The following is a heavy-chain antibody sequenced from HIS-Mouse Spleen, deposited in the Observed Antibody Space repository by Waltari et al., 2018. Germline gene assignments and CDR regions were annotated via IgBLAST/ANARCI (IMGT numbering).Heavy chain of an antibody. CDR2: ISYDGSNK. J-gene: IGHJ4*02. CDR1: GFTFSSYA. Sequence: QVQLVESGGGVVQPGRSLRPSCASSGFTFSSYAMPWVRQAPGKGLEWVAVISYDGSNKYYADSVKGRFTISRDNSKNTLYLQMNSLRAEDTAVYYCARDSYSSSWYFDYWGQGTLVTVSS. V-gene: IGHV3-30*04. D-gene: IGHD6-13*01. CDR3: ARDSYSSSWYFDY.